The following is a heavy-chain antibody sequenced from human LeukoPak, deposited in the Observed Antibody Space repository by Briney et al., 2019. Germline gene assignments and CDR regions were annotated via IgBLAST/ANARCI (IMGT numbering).Heavy chain of an antibody. Sequence: SETLSLTCTVSGYSISSGYYWGWIRQPPGKGLEWIGSIYHSGSTYYNPSLKSRVTISVDTSKNQFSLKLSSVTAADTAVYYCARCPALPVKNAFDIWGQGTMVTVSS. V-gene: IGHV4-38-2*02. CDR1: GYSISSGYY. D-gene: IGHD2-2*01. CDR2: IYHSGST. J-gene: IGHJ3*02. CDR3: ARCPALPVKNAFDI.